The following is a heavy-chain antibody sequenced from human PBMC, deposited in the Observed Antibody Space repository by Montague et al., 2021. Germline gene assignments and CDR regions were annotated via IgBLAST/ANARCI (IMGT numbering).Heavy chain of an antibody. V-gene: IGHV4-4*02. D-gene: IGHD1-26*01. CDR3: AVGSESAWELLHH. CDR2: IYHGTT. CDR1: GDSISSKYF. Sequence: SETLSLTCTVSGDSISSKYFWSRVRQSLGKGLEWIGEIYHGTTSYSPSLKGRLTVSMDTSKNQFSLKLSSVTAADTAIYYCAVGSESAWELLHHWGQGILVTVSS. J-gene: IGHJ5*02.